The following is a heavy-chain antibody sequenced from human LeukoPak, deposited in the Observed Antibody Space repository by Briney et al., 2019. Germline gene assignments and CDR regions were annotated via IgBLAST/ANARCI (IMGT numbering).Heavy chain of an antibody. CDR3: AKEKEIQLWLSEYYFDY. Sequence: GGSLRLSCAASGFTFSSYGMSWVRQAPGKGLEWVSAISGSGGSTYYADSVKGRFTISRDNSKNTLYLQMNSLRAEDTAVYYCAKEKEIQLWLSEYYFDYWGQGTLVTVSS. D-gene: IGHD5-18*01. CDR2: ISGSGGST. J-gene: IGHJ4*02. V-gene: IGHV3-23*01. CDR1: GFTFSSYG.